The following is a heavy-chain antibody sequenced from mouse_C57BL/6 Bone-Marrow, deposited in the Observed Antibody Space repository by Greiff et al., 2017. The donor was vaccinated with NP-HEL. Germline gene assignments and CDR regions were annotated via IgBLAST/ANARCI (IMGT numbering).Heavy chain of an antibody. CDR3: ARPLYAMDY. CDR2: ISGGGGNT. V-gene: IGHV5-9*01. J-gene: IGHJ4*01. Sequence: EVHLVESGGGLVKPGGSLKLSYAASGFTFSSYTMSWVRQTPEKRLEWVATISGGGGNTYYPDSVKGRFTISRDNAKNTLYLQMSSLRSEDTALYYCARPLYAMDYWGRGTSVTVSS. CDR1: GFTFSSYT.